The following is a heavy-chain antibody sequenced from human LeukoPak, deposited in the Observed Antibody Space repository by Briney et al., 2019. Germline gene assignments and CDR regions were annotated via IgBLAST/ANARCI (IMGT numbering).Heavy chain of an antibody. V-gene: IGHV4-31*03. D-gene: IGHD5-18*01. J-gene: IGHJ6*04. CDR3: ASGSVDTAMAPYYYYYGMDV. Sequence: SQTLSLTCTVSGGSISSGGYYWSWIRQRPGKGLEWIGYIYYSGSTYYNPSLKSRVTISVDTSKNQFSLKLSSVTAADTAVYYCASGSVDTAMAPYYYYYGMDVWGKGTTVTVSS. CDR1: GGSISSGGYY. CDR2: IYYSGST.